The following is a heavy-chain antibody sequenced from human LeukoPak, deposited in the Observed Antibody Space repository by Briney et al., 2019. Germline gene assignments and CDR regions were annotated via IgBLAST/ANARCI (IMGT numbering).Heavy chain of an antibody. Sequence: SETLSLTCTVSGGSISSYYWSWIRQPPGKGLEWIGYIYYSGSTNYNPSLKSRVTMSVDTSKNQFSLKLSSVTAADTAVYYCARNEAAAQVILDYWAREPWSPSPQ. CDR2: IYYSGST. V-gene: IGHV4-59*08. D-gene: IGHD6-13*01. J-gene: IGHJ4*02. CDR1: GGSISSYY. CDR3: ARNEAAAQVILDY.